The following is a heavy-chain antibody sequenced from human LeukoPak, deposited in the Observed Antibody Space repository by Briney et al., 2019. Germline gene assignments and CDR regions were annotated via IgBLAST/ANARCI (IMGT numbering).Heavy chain of an antibody. V-gene: IGHV3-23*01. CDR1: GFTSSSYA. J-gene: IGHJ4*02. Sequence: GGSLRLSCTASGFTSSSYAMSWVRQAPGKGLEWVSAISGSGGSTYYADSVKGRFTISRDNSKNTLYLQMNNLRAEDTAVYYCAKLYYDILTGYSPFDYWGQGTLVTVSS. CDR3: AKLYYDILTGYSPFDY. CDR2: ISGSGGST. D-gene: IGHD3-9*01.